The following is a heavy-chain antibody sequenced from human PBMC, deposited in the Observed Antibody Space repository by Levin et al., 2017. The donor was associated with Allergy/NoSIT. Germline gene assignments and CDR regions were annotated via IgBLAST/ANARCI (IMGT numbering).Heavy chain of an antibody. D-gene: IGHD6-19*01. CDR1: GFTVSSYS. Sequence: GGSLRLSCAASGFTVSSYSFHWVRQAPGKGLEWVAVISSDGSSKYYADSVKGRFTISRDNSNNMVYLQMNSLRVEDTAVYYCARSYTSGWSHAFHIWGQGTMVTISS. CDR3: ARSYTSGWSHAFHI. V-gene: IGHV3-30-3*01. J-gene: IGHJ3*02. CDR2: ISSDGSSK.